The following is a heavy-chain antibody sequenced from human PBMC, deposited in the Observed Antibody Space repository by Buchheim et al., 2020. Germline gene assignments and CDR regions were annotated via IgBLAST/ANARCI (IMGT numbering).Heavy chain of an antibody. D-gene: IGHD3-3*01. CDR3: ARVGGGIRVVMSRYGMDV. J-gene: IGHJ6*02. V-gene: IGHV3-74*01. CDR1: GFTFSNYW. CDR2: IKSDGSII. Sequence: EVQVVESGGGLVQPGGSLRLSCAVSGFTFSNYWMHWVRQAPGKRLVWVSRIKSDGSIISYADSVKGRFTISRDNAKNTLYLEMNSLRVEDTAVYYCARVGGGIRVVMSRYGMDVWGPGTT.